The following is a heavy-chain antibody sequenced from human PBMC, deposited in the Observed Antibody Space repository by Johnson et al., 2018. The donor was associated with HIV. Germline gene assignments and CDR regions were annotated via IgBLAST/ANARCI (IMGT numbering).Heavy chain of an antibody. J-gene: IGHJ3*02. CDR2: ISYDGSNK. Sequence: QVQLVESGGGVVQPGRSLRLSCAASGFTFSSYGMHWVRQAPGKGLEWVAVISYDGSNKYYADSVKGRFTISRDNSKNTLYRQMNSLRAEDTAVYYCAVMTESVVVPAATSDDAFAIWGQGTMVTVSS. V-gene: IGHV3-30*19. CDR3: AVMTESVVVPAATSDDAFAI. D-gene: IGHD2-2*01. CDR1: GFTFSSYG.